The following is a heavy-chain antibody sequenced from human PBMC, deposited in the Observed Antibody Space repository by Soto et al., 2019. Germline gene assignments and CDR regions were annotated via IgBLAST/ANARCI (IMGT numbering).Heavy chain of an antibody. D-gene: IGHD3-22*01. CDR3: AGYYDSSGYYAYYFDY. CDR1: GDSVSSGGYY. Sequence: TSETLSLTCIVSGDSVSSGGYYWSWIRQHPGKGLEWIGYIYSNGCTYYNPSLKSRVTISVDTSKNQFSLKLSSVTAADTAVYYCAGYYDSSGYYAYYFDYWGQGTLVTVSS. V-gene: IGHV4-30-4*08. CDR2: IYSNGCT. J-gene: IGHJ4*02.